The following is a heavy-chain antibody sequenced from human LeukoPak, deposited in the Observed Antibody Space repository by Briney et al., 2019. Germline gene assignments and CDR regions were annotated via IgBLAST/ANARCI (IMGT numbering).Heavy chain of an antibody. V-gene: IGHV5-51*01. CDR2: IYPGDSDT. J-gene: IGHJ4*02. CDR1: GYSFTSYW. CDR3: ARPSNYYDSSGYYYTLFDY. D-gene: IGHD3-22*01. Sequence: GESLKISCQGSGYSFTSYWIGWVRQMPGKGLEWMGIIYPGDSDTRYSPSFQGQVTISADKSISTAYLQWSSLKASDTAMYYCARPSNYYDSSGYYYTLFDYWGQGTLVTVSS.